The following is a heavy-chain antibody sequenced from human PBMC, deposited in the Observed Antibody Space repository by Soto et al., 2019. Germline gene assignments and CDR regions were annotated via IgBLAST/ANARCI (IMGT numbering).Heavy chain of an antibody. CDR3: ARKLGYCTGGICYCDY. CDR1: GFTFSSYS. Sequence: SGGSLSLSCAASGFTFSSYSMNWVRQAPGKGLEWLSSISISSSYIYYADSVKGRFTISRDNAKNSLFLEMNSLRAEDTAMYYCARKLGYCTGGICYCDYWGQGTLVTVSS. CDR2: ISISSSYI. V-gene: IGHV3-21*06. D-gene: IGHD2-8*02. J-gene: IGHJ4*02.